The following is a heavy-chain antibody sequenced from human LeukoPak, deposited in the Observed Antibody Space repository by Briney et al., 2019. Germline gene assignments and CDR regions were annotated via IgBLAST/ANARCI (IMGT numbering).Heavy chain of an antibody. CDR1: VGSISTGNYY. CDR2: IYMSGST. D-gene: IGHD6-13*01. J-gene: IGHJ4*02. Sequence: SETLSLTCTVSVGSISTGNYYYSWIRQSAGKGMEWIGNIYMSGSTRYNPSLMGRVAMSVDTLKNQFSLKIASATAADTAVYYCARDWGIAAATPYYFDHWGQGILVTVPS. V-gene: IGHV4-61*09. CDR3: ARDWGIAAATPYYFDH.